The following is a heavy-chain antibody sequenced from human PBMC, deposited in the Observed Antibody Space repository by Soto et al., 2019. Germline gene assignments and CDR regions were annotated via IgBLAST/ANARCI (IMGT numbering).Heavy chain of an antibody. CDR1: GYTFTSYA. D-gene: IGHD3-3*01. CDR2: INAGNGNT. Sequence: GASVKVSCKASGYTFTSYAMHWVRQAPGQRLEWLGWINAGNGNTKYSQKFQGRVTITRDTSASTAYMELSSLRSEDTAVYYCARGRRYDFWSGYYSHWYFDLWGRGTLVTVSS. V-gene: IGHV1-3*01. J-gene: IGHJ2*01. CDR3: ARGRRYDFWSGYYSHWYFDL.